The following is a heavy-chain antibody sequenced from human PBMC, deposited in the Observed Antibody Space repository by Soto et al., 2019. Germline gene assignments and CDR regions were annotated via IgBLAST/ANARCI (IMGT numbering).Heavy chain of an antibody. J-gene: IGHJ4*02. D-gene: IGHD3-22*01. CDR1: GYTFTSYG. CDR2: IGAFNGNT. Sequence: ASVKVSCKASGYTFTSYGISWVRQAPGQGLEWMGWIGAFNGNTNYAQKLQGRVTMTTDTSTSTAYMELRSLRSDDTAVYYCARVHSTMRVVVITTEFDYWGQGTLVTVSS. CDR3: ARVHSTMRVVVITTEFDY. V-gene: IGHV1-18*01.